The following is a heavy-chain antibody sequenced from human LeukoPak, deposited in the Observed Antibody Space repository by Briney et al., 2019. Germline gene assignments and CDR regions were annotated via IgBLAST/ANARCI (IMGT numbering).Heavy chain of an antibody. D-gene: IGHD3-22*01. V-gene: IGHV1-8*01. Sequence: ASVKVSCKASGYTFTSYDINWVRQATGQGLEWMGWMNPNSGNTGYAQKFQGRVTMTRNTSISTAYMELSSLRSEDTAVYYCARADSSGYYYVDWGQGTLVTVSS. J-gene: IGHJ4*02. CDR3: ARADSSGYYYVD. CDR1: GYTFTSYD. CDR2: MNPNSGNT.